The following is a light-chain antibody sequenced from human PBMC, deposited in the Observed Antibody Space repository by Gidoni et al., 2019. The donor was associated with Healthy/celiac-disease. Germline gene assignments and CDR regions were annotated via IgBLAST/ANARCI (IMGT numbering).Light chain of an antibody. Sequence: QSALTQPASVSGSPGQSITISCTGTSSDIGGYNYVSWYQQHPGKAPKLMIYEVSNRPSGVSNRFSGSKSGNTASLTISGLQSEDEDYYCSSYTSSSTLVVFGGGTKLTVL. CDR3: SSYTSSSTLVV. V-gene: IGLV2-14*01. CDR2: EVS. CDR1: SSDIGGYNY. J-gene: IGLJ2*01.